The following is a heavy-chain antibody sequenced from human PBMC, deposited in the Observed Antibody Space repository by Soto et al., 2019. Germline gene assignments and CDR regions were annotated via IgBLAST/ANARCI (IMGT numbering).Heavy chain of an antibody. CDR3: AKGDFDC. D-gene: IGHD3-16*01. J-gene: IGHJ4*02. V-gene: IGHV1-3*01. Sequence: GASVKVSCKASGYTFTSYAMHWVRQAPGQRLEWMGWINAGNGNTKYSQKFQGRVTITRDTFASTAYMELNTLRVEDTAVYYCAKGDFDCWGQGTLVTVSS. CDR2: INAGNGNT. CDR1: GYTFTSYA.